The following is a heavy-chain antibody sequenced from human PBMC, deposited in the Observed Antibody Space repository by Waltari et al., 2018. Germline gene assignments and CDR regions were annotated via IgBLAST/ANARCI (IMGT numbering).Heavy chain of an antibody. J-gene: IGHJ4*02. D-gene: IGHD6-19*01. Sequence: QVQLQQWGAGLLKPSETLSLTCAVYGGSFSGYYWSWIRQPPGKGLEWIGEINHSGSTNYNPSLKSRVTISVDTSKNQFSRKLSSVTAADTAVYYCARGSEYSSGCDYWGQGTLVTVSS. CDR2: INHSGST. CDR1: GGSFSGYY. V-gene: IGHV4-34*01. CDR3: ARGSEYSSGCDY.